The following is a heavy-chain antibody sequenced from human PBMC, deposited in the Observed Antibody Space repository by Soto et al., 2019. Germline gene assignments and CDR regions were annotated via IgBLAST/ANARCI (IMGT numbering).Heavy chain of an antibody. Sequence: QVQLVQSGAEVKKPGSSVKVSCKASGGTFSSYTISWVRQAPGQGLEWMGRIIPILGIANYAQKFQGRVTSTADNSTSTAYMELSSLGSEDTAVYCCARALRPECSGGSCLSWFDPWGQGTLVTVSS. D-gene: IGHD2-15*01. J-gene: IGHJ5*02. V-gene: IGHV1-69*02. CDR3: ARALRPECSGGSCLSWFDP. CDR1: GGTFSSYT. CDR2: IIPILGIA.